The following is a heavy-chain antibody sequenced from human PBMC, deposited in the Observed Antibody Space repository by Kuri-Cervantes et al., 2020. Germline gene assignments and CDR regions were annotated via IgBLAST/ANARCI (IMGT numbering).Heavy chain of an antibody. D-gene: IGHD6-13*01. CDR1: GFTFSSYW. J-gene: IGHJ6*02. CDR3: ARDFSAAAWKQQPNPGHYYGMDV. Sequence: GESLKISCAASGFTFSSYWMSWVRQAPGKGLEWVANIKQDGSEKYYADSVKGRFTISRDNSKNTLYLQMNSLRAEDTAVYYCARDFSAAAWKQQPNPGHYYGMDVWGQGTTVTVSS. V-gene: IGHV3-7*01. CDR2: IKQDGSEK.